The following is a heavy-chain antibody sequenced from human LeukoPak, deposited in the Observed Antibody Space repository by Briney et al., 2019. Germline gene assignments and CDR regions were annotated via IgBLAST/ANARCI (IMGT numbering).Heavy chain of an antibody. J-gene: IGHJ4*02. D-gene: IGHD3-3*01. CDR3: ARGFGGYYSFDY. Sequence: SETLSLTCTVSGDSISIYYWNWIRQPPGKGLEWIGYIYYNGNTNYNPSLKSRDTISVDTSKNQFSLKLTSVTAADTAVYYCARGFGGYYSFDYWGQGTLVTVSS. V-gene: IGHV4-59*01. CDR2: IYYNGNT. CDR1: GDSISIYY.